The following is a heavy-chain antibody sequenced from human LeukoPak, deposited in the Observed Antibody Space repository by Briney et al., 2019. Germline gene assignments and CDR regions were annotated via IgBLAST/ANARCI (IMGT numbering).Heavy chain of an antibody. Sequence: ASVKVSCKASGYTFTSYYMHWVRQAPGQGLEWMGIINPSGGSTSYAQKFQGRVTMTRDTSTSTVYVELSSLRSEDTAVYYCARTLAYCGGDCGPGYWGQGTLVTVSS. V-gene: IGHV1-46*01. J-gene: IGHJ4*02. D-gene: IGHD2-21*02. CDR3: ARTLAYCGGDCGPGY. CDR1: GYTFTSYY. CDR2: INPSGGST.